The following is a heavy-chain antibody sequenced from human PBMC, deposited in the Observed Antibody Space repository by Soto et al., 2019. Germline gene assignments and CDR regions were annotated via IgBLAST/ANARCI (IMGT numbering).Heavy chain of an antibody. CDR1: VAALNSGNYY. CDR3: ARLRIATNNYKWFDP. CDR2: IYVTGAV. Sequence: SATLSLTCSVSVAALNSGNYYWGWIRQVPGKGLEWIGHIYVTGAVDYNPTLRDRITISQDTSERQFSLNLRLVTAADTAVYYCARLRIATNNYKWFDPWGQGILVTV. D-gene: IGHD2-21*01. V-gene: IGHV4-31*03. J-gene: IGHJ5*02.